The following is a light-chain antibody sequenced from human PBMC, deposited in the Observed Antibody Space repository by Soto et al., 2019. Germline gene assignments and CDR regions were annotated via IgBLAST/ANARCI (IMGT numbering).Light chain of an antibody. CDR2: GAS. J-gene: IGKJ5*01. CDR1: KSVSNIY. CDR3: KQYGSSPPIT. Sequence: IVLKQSPGTMYLSXGERATLICRASKSVSNIYLAWYQQKPDKAPRLLXYGASSRATGIQERLSGSGSGKDFTLSISRLEPEDFAVYYCKQYGSSPPITFGQGTRLEIK. V-gene: IGKV3-20*01.